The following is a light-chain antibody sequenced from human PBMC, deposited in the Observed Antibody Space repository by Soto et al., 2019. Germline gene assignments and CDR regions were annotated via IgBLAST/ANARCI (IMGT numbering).Light chain of an antibody. CDR1: QSLSSC. J-gene: IGKJ1*01. CDR3: QQYSSSLRP. V-gene: IGKV3-15*01. Sequence: DIPMTQSPATLSVSPGDRATITCRASQSLSSCLAWYQQKPGQAPKLLIFDASFMATGVPSRFSGSGSGTEFTLTISSLQAEDFAAYYCQQYSSSLRPFGQGTNVDIK. CDR2: DAS.